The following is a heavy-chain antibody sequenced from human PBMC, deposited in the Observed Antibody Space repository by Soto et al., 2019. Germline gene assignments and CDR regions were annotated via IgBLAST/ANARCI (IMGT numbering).Heavy chain of an antibody. CDR2: INHSGST. J-gene: IGHJ6*02. CDR3: ARPTRQWLGLRYYYGMDV. V-gene: IGHV4-34*01. D-gene: IGHD6-19*01. CDR1: GGSFSGYY. Sequence: QVQLQQWGAGLLKPSETLSLTCAVYGGSFSGYYWSWIRQPPGKGLEWIGEINHSGSTNYNPSLKRRVTISLDTSKNQFSLKLSSVTAADTAVYYCARPTRQWLGLRYYYGMDVWGQGTTVTVSS.